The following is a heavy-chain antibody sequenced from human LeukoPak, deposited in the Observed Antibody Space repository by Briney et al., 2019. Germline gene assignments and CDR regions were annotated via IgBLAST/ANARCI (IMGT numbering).Heavy chain of an antibody. V-gene: IGHV5-10-1*01. Sequence: GESLKISCKGSGYSFTNYWIRWVRQLPGKGLEWMGRINPSDSYTNYSPSFQGHVTISADKSISTAYVQWSSLKATDTAIYYCARHNREDFDYWGQGTLVTVSS. CDR1: GYSFTNYW. D-gene: IGHD2/OR15-2a*01. CDR2: INPSDSYT. J-gene: IGHJ4*02. CDR3: ARHNREDFDY.